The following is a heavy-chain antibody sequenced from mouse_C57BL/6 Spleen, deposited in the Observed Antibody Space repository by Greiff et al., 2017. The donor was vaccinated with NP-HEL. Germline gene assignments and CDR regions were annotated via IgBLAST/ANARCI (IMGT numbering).Heavy chain of an antibody. CDR2: IDPSDSET. CDR3: ARSPRQLRLPYYFDY. CDR1: GYTFTSYW. V-gene: IGHV1-52*01. Sequence: QVQLQQPGAELVRPGSSVKLSCKASGYTFTSYWMHWVKQRPIQGLEWIGNIDPSDSETHYNQKFKDKATLTVDKSSSTAYMQLSSLTSEDSAVYYCARSPRQLRLPYYFDYWGQGTTLTVSS. J-gene: IGHJ2*01. D-gene: IGHD3-2*02.